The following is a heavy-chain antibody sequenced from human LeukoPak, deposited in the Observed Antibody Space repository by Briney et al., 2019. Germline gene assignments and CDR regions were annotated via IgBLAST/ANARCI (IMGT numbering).Heavy chain of an antibody. CDR1: GGSISSYY. V-gene: IGHV4-59*01. CDR3: ASGTRELFDY. D-gene: IGHD1-26*01. Sequence: KPSKTLSLTCTVSGGSISSYYWSWIRQPPGKGLEWIGYIYYSGSTNYNPSLKSRVTISVDTSKNQFSLKLSSVAAADTAVYYCASGTRELFDYWGQGTLVTVSS. CDR2: IYYSGST. J-gene: IGHJ4*02.